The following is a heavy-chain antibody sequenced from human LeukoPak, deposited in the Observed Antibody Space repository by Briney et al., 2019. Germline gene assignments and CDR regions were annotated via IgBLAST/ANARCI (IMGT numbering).Heavy chain of an antibody. D-gene: IGHD4-17*01. CDR2: IYYRGST. Sequence: PSETLSLTCTVSGGSINNYYWSWIRLPPGKGMEWIGYIYYRGSTNYNPSLKSRFTFSVDTSKNQFSLKLNSVTAADTAVYYCARGGDYGDLRYFDYWGQGTLVTVSS. V-gene: IGHV4-59*01. J-gene: IGHJ4*02. CDR3: ARGGDYGDLRYFDY. CDR1: GGSINNYY.